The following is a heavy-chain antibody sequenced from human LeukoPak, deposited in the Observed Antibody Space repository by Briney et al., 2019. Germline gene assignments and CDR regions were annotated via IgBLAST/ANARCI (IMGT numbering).Heavy chain of an antibody. V-gene: IGHV4-34*01. D-gene: IGHD1-26*01. CDR2: INHSGST. J-gene: IGHJ4*02. Sequence: PSETLSLTCAVYGGSFSGYYWSWIRQPPGKGLEWIGEINHSGSTNYNPSLKSRVTISVDTSKNQFSLKLSSVTAADTAVYYCARGGLVGASTDYWGQGTLVTVSS. CDR1: GGSFSGYY. CDR3: ARGGLVGASTDY.